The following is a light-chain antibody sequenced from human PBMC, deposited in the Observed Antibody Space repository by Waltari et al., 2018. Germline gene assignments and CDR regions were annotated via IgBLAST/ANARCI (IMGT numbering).Light chain of an antibody. CDR1: QGISTW. CDR3: QQGNSFPPT. Sequence: DIQMTQSPSSVSASVGDRFTITCRASQGISTWLAWYQQKPGKAPKVLIYGASTLLTGVPSRFSGSGSGTEFTLTISGLQPEDFATYFCQQGNSFPPTFGQGTRVEV. J-gene: IGKJ1*01. CDR2: GAS. V-gene: IGKV1-12*01.